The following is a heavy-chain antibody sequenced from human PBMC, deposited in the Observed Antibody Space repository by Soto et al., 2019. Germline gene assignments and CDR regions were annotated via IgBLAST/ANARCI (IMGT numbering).Heavy chain of an antibody. V-gene: IGHV4-30-4*01. CDR1: GGSISSGDYY. CDR3: ARTVATIGYVDY. J-gene: IGHJ4*02. CDR2: IYYSGST. Sequence: PSETLSLTCTVSGGSISSGDYYWSWIRQPPGKGLEWIGYIYYSGSTYYNPSLKSRVTISVDTSKNQFSLKLSSVTAADTAVYYCARTVATIGYVDYWGQGTLVTVSS. D-gene: IGHD5-12*01.